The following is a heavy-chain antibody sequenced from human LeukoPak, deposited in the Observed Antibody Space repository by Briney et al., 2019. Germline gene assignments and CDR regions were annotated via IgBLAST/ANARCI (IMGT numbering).Heavy chain of an antibody. J-gene: IGHJ4*02. V-gene: IGHV4-39*01. Sequence: PSETLSLTCTVSGGSMSSSNYYWGWIRQPPGKGLEWVGSRYDSESTYYNPSLKSRVTISVDTSKRQFSLKLSSVTATDTAVYYCARRTDGYRKIDYWGQGTLVTVSS. D-gene: IGHD5-24*01. CDR2: RYDSEST. CDR1: GGSMSSSNYY. CDR3: ARRTDGYRKIDY.